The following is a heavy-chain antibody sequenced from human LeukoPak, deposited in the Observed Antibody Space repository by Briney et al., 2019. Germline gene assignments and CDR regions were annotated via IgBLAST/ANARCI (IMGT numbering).Heavy chain of an antibody. Sequence: ASVKVSCKASGGTFSSYAISWVRQAPGQGLEWMGGIIPIFGTANYAQKFQGRVTITTDESTSTAYMELSSLRSEDTAVYYCVRVAVGIMVYATAPLWGQGTLVTVSP. J-gene: IGHJ4*02. D-gene: IGHD2-8*01. V-gene: IGHV1-69*05. CDR2: IIPIFGTA. CDR3: VRVAVGIMVYATAPL. CDR1: GGTFSSYA.